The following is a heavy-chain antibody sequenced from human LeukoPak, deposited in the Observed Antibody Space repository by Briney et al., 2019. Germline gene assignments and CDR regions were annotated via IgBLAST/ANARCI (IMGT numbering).Heavy chain of an antibody. J-gene: IGHJ2*01. Sequence: ASVKVSCKASGGTFSSYAISWVRQAPGQGLEWMGWINPNSGGTNYAQKFLGRVTMTRDTSISIAYMELSRLRSDDTAVYYCARGVTVTPYWYFDLWGRGTLVTVSS. V-gene: IGHV1-2*02. CDR2: INPNSGGT. D-gene: IGHD4-17*01. CDR1: GGTFSSYA. CDR3: ARGVTVTPYWYFDL.